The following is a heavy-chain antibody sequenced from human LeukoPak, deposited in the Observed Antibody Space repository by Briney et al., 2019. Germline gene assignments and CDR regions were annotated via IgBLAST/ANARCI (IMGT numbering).Heavy chain of an antibody. CDR2: IIPIFGTA. CDR3: ARSLTYYDILTGPLGHFDY. D-gene: IGHD3-9*01. Sequence: SVKVSCKVSEGTFSSYEINWVRQAAGQGLEWMGGIIPIFGTANYAQKFQGRVTITTDESTSTAYMELSSLRSEDTAVYYCARSLTYYDILTGPLGHFDYWGQGTLVTVSS. V-gene: IGHV1-69*05. J-gene: IGHJ4*02. CDR1: EGTFSSYE.